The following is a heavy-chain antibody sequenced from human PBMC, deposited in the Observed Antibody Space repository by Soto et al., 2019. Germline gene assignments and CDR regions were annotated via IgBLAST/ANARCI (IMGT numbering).Heavy chain of an antibody. D-gene: IGHD3-10*01. Sequence: GGSLRLSCAASGFTFSDHYMDWVRQAPGKGLEWVGRTRNRANSYTTDYAASVRGRFTISRDDSKNSLYLQMNSLKTEDTAVYYCARGYRGSYYYYYMDVWGKGTTVTVSS. CDR2: TRNRANSYTT. V-gene: IGHV3-72*01. J-gene: IGHJ6*03. CDR1: GFTFSDHY. CDR3: ARGYRGSYYYYYMDV.